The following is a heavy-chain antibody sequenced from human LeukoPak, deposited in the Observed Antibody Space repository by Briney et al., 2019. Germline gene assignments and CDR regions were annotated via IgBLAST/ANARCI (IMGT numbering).Heavy chain of an antibody. V-gene: IGHV3-30-3*01. CDR1: GFTFSSYA. CDR3: ARAAYYDFWSGFSTHYFDY. J-gene: IGHJ4*02. CDR2: ISYDGSNK. D-gene: IGHD3-3*01. Sequence: GGSLRLSCAASGFTFSSYAMHWVRQAPGKGLEWVAVISYDGSNKYYADSVKGRFTISRDNAKNSLYLQMNSLRAEDTAVYYCARAAYYDFWSGFSTHYFDYWGQGTLVTVSS.